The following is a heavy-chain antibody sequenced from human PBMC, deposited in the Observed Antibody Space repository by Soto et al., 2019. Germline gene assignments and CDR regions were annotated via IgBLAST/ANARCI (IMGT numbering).Heavy chain of an antibody. Sequence: GSVKASFKASGYPFTSYYMHWVRQAPGQGLEWMGIINPSGGSTSYSHKFQGRVTMTRYTSTSTVYMELSSLRSEDTAVYYCAREYYYDSSGPDYWGQGTMVTVSS. D-gene: IGHD3-22*01. J-gene: IGHJ4*02. CDR3: AREYYYDSSGPDY. V-gene: IGHV1-46*01. CDR2: INPSGGST. CDR1: GYPFTSYY.